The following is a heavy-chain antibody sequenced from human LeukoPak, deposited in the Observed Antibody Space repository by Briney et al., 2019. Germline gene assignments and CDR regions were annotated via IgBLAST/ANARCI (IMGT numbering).Heavy chain of an antibody. V-gene: IGHV2-5*02. CDR3: THETLRDYSGSYGFDP. D-gene: IGHD1-26*01. CDR2: IYWDDDK. J-gene: IGHJ5*02. Sequence: SGPTLMKPTQTLTLTCTFSGFSLSTSGVGVGWIRQPPGKALEWLALIYWDDDKRYSPSLTSRLTITKDTSKNQVVLTMTNMDRVDTATHYCTHETLRDYSGSYGFDPWGQGTLVTVSS. CDR1: GFSLSTSGVG.